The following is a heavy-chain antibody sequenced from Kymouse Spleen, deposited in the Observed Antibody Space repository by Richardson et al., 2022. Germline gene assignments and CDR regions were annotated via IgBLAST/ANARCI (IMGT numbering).Heavy chain of an antibody. D-gene: IGHD4-11,IGHD4-11*01. J-gene: IGHJ6*02. CDR2: ISGSGGST. V-gene: IGHV3-23*04. CDR3: AKGLTTVYFPYYYGMDV. CDR1: GFTFSSYA. Sequence: EVQLVESGGGLVQPGGSLRLSCAASGFTFSSYAMSWVRQAPGKGLEWVSAISGSGGSTYYADSVKGRFTISRDNSKNTLYLQMNSLRAEDTAVYYCAKGLTTVYFPYYYGMDVWGQGTTVTVSS.